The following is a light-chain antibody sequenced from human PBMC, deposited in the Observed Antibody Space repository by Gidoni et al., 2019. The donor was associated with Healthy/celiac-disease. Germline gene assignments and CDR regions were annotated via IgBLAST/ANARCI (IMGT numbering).Light chain of an antibody. CDR3: QQYYSTPQT. CDR1: QSVLYSSNNKNY. J-gene: IGKJ1*01. Sequence: DIVMTQSPDSLAVPLGERATINCKSSQSVLYSSNNKNYLAWYQQKPGQPPKLLIYWASTRESGVPDRFSGSGSGTDFTLTISSLQAEDVAVYYCQQYYSTPQTFGQXTKVEIK. CDR2: WAS. V-gene: IGKV4-1*01.